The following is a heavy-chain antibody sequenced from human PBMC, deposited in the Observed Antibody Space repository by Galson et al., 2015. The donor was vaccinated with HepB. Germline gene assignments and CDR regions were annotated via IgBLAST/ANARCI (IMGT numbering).Heavy chain of an antibody. Sequence: SLRLSCAASGFTFTRYAMTWVRQAPGKGLEWVSSITSSGDNTYYTDSVKGRFTISRDNSRNTLLLQLNSLRAEDTAVYYCAKDGIMVANNPYQLHFWGQGTLVSVSS. CDR2: ITSSGDNT. D-gene: IGHD2-15*01. J-gene: IGHJ4*02. CDR3: AKDGIMVANNPYQLHF. V-gene: IGHV3-23*01. CDR1: GFTFTRYA.